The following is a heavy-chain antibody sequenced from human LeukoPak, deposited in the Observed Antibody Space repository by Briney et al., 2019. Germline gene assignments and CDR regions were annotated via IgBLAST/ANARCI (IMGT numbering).Heavy chain of an antibody. J-gene: IGHJ4*02. CDR1: GFTFSSHW. Sequence: GGSLRLSCAASGFTFSSHWMHWVRQAPGKGLVWVSRIKSDGGSTSYADSVKGRFTTSRDNAKNTLYLQMNSLRAEDTAVYYCTTTMSSEPYYWGQGTLVTVSS. CDR2: IKSDGGST. V-gene: IGHV3-74*01. D-gene: IGHD3-22*01. CDR3: TTTMSSEPYY.